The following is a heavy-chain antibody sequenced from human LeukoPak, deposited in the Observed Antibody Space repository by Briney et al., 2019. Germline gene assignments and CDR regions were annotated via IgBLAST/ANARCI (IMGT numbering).Heavy chain of an antibody. D-gene: IGHD3-22*01. J-gene: IGHJ4*02. CDR1: GFTFSDYH. CDR2: VSSSGGTI. CDR3: ARGPVSSSGFFDY. V-gene: IGHV3-11*01. Sequence: GGSLRLSCAASGFTFSDYHMSWIRQASGKGLEWVSYVSSSGGTISYADSVKGRFSISRDNAKKSLYLQMDSLRAEDTAVYYCARGPVSSSGFFDYWGQGTLVTVSS.